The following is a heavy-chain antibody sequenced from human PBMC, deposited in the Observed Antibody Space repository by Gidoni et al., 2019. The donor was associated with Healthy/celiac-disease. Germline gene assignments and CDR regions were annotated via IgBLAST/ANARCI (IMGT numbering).Heavy chain of an antibody. CDR1: GFPFDDYA. Sequence: EVQLVESGGGLVQPGRSLRLSCAASGFPFDDYAMHWVRQAPGKGLEWVSGISWNSGSIGYADSVKGRFTISRDNAKNSLYLQMNSLRAEDTALYYCAKDTTTRSYYYYGMDVWGQGTTVTVSS. V-gene: IGHV3-9*01. J-gene: IGHJ6*02. CDR2: ISWNSGSI. D-gene: IGHD4-17*01. CDR3: AKDTTTRSYYYYGMDV.